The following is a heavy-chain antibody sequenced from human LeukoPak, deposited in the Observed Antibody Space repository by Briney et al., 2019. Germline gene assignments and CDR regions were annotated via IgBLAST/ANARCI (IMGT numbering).Heavy chain of an antibody. D-gene: IGHD2-2*02. CDR2: IRYDGSNK. CDR1: GFTFSSYS. CDR3: AKSYCSSTSCYNDLGY. J-gene: IGHJ4*02. V-gene: IGHV3-30*02. Sequence: GGSLRLSCAASGFTFSSYSMNWVRQAPGKGLEWVAFIRYDGSNKYYADSVKGRFTISRDNSKNTLYLQMNSLRAEDTAVYYCAKSYCSSTSCYNDLGYWGQGTLVTVSS.